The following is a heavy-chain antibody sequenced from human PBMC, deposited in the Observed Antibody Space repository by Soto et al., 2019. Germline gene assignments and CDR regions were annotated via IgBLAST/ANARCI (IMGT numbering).Heavy chain of an antibody. D-gene: IGHD5-18*01. Sequence: QAQLVESGGGVVQPGRSLRLSCAASGFAFSSYGMHWVRQAPGTGLEWVAVISYDGSLQHYADSVKGRFTISRDNSKNIVHLQMSSLRAEDTAVYYCVSDRGYGHASVPYSWGQGTLVSAS. J-gene: IGHJ4*02. CDR2: ISYDGSLQ. CDR1: GFAFSSYG. V-gene: IGHV3-30*03. CDR3: VSDRGYGHASVPYS.